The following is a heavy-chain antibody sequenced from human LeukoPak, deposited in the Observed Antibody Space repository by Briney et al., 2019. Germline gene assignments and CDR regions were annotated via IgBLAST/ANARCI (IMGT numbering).Heavy chain of an antibody. Sequence: GGSLRLSCAASGFTFSSYAMHWVRQAPGKGLEWVAVISYDGSNKYYADSVKGRFTISRDNSENTLYLQMNSLRAEDTAVYYCAKVSNHYDILTGYSPNYYFDYWGQGTLVTASS. J-gene: IGHJ4*02. CDR3: AKVSNHYDILTGYSPNYYFDY. V-gene: IGHV3-30-3*01. CDR1: GFTFSSYA. D-gene: IGHD3-9*01. CDR2: ISYDGSNK.